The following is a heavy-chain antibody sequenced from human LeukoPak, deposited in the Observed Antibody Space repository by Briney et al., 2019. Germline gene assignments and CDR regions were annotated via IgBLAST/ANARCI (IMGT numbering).Heavy chain of an antibody. CDR2: IKQDGSEK. CDR1: GFTFSSYW. CDR3: ARAGGTYYGIAFDI. J-gene: IGHJ3*02. D-gene: IGHD1-26*01. Sequence: HSGGSLRLSCAASGFTFSSYWMSWVRQAPGKGLEWVANIKQDGSEKYYVDSVKGRFTISRDNAKNSLYLQMNSLRAEDTAVYYCARAGGTYYGIAFDIWGQGTMVTVSS. V-gene: IGHV3-7*01.